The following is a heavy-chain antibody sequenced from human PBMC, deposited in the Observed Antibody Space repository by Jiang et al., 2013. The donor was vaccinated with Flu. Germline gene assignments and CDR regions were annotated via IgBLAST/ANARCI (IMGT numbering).Heavy chain of an antibody. CDR3: ARLREVGWFDP. V-gene: IGHV4-59*01. CDR1: GGSISSYY. Sequence: LLKPSETLSLTCTVSGGSISSYYWSWIRQPPRKGLEWIGYIFYSGSTNYNPSLKSRVTISVDTSKNQFSLKLSSVTAADTAVYYCARLREVGWFDPWGQGTLVTVSS. D-gene: IGHD2-15*01. J-gene: IGHJ5*02. CDR2: IFYSGST.